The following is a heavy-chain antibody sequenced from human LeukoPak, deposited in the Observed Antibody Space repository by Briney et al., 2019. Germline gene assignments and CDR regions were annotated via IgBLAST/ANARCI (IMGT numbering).Heavy chain of an antibody. D-gene: IGHD6-19*01. Sequence: ASVKVSCKASGYTFTRYYMHWVRQAPGQGLEWMGIINPSGGNTNYAQKFQGRVTMTRDMSTSTVYMELSSLRSDDTAVYYCARDRRYSSGWYPGYYYYYMDVWGKGTTVTVSS. CDR1: GYTFTRYY. J-gene: IGHJ6*03. CDR2: INPSGGNT. CDR3: ARDRRYSSGWYPGYYYYYMDV. V-gene: IGHV1-46*01.